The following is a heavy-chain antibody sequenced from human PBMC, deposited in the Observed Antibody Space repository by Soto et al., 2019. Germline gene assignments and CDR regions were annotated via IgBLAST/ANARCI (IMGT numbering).Heavy chain of an antibody. Sequence: PGGSLRLSCAASGFTFSDYYMSWIRQAPGKGLEWVSYISSSGSTIYYADSVKGRFTISRDNAKNSLYLQMNSLRAEDTAVYYCAIRPPNYGDSTWPGDPFAYWGQGTLVTVSS. CDR2: ISSSGSTI. D-gene: IGHD4-17*01. CDR1: GFTFSDYY. CDR3: AIRPPNYGDSTWPGDPFAY. J-gene: IGHJ4*02. V-gene: IGHV3-11*01.